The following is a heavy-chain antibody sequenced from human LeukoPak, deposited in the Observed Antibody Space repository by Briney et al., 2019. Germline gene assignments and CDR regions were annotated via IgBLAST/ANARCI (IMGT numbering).Heavy chain of an antibody. CDR3: ARDLYGSGSHPNWFDP. D-gene: IGHD3-10*01. CDR2: IYYSGSN. CDR1: GGSISSYY. Sequence: SETLSLTCTVSGGSISSYYWSWIRQPPGKGLKWFGYIYYSGSNNYNPSLKSRVTRSVDTSKNQFSLKLSSVTAADTAVYYCARDLYGSGSHPNWFDPWGQGTLVTVSS. V-gene: IGHV4-59*01. J-gene: IGHJ5*02.